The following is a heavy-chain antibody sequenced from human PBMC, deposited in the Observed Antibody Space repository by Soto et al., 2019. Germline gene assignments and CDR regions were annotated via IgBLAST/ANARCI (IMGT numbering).Heavy chain of an antibody. D-gene: IGHD2-21*02. Sequence: QVRLQESGPGLVKPSETLSLTCTVSGGSISSYYWSWIRQPPGKGLEWIGYMYNTGSTIYNPSLKRRVNISVDTSNNQFSLKLNSVTAADTAVYYCARDLWGYCGADCYPLDVWGQGTMVTVSS. CDR1: GGSISSYY. J-gene: IGHJ6*02. V-gene: IGHV4-59*01. CDR2: MYNTGST. CDR3: ARDLWGYCGADCYPLDV.